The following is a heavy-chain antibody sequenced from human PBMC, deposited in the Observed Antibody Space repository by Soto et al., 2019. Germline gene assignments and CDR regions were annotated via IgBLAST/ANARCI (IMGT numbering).Heavy chain of an antibody. J-gene: IGHJ6*02. CDR2: INPNSGGT. D-gene: IGHD3-9*01. CDR1: GYTFTGYY. Sequence: SVKVSCKASGYTFTGYYMHWVRQAPGQGLEWMGWINPNSGGTKYAQKFQGRVTMTRDTSFNLVYMEMSGLMSDDTAVYYCARDARGTRGFDEMDIWGQATTVTVSS. CDR3: ARDARGTRGFDEMDI. V-gene: IGHV1-2*02.